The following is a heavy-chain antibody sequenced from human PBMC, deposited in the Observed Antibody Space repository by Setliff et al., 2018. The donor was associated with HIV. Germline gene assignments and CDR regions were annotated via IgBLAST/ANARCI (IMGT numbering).Heavy chain of an antibody. CDR3: ARSAYDSSGLPY. V-gene: IGHV4-59*11. J-gene: IGHJ4*02. Sequence: SETLSLTCNVSGVSISSHYWSWIRQPPGKGLEWIGSIYYSGSTNYNPSLKSRVTISVDTSKNQFSLNLSSVTAADTAVYYCARSAYDSSGLPYWGQGTLVTVSS. CDR1: GVSISSHY. CDR2: IYYSGST. D-gene: IGHD3-22*01.